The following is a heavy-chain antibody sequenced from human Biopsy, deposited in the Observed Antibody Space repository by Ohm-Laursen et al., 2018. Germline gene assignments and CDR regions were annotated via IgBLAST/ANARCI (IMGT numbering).Heavy chain of an antibody. Sequence: ASVKVSCTASGYFFSSYGLNWVRQAPGQGLEWMGRISGYNGNTNYAQKFQGRVTMTIDSSASTAYLELRSLRSDDTAFYYCVRGTGSQYFDYWGQGTLVTVSS. D-gene: IGHD1-26*01. CDR3: VRGTGSQYFDY. CDR1: GYFFSSYG. J-gene: IGHJ4*02. CDR2: ISGYNGNT. V-gene: IGHV1-18*01.